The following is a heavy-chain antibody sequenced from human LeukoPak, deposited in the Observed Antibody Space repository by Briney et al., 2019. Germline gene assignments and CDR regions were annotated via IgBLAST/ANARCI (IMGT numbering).Heavy chain of an antibody. J-gene: IGHJ4*02. D-gene: IGHD6-13*01. CDR2: IKTDGSGGSTT. Sequence: GGSLRLSCAASGFTFSSSWILWVRQAPGKGLVWVSRIKTDGSGGSTTSYADSVKGRFTISRDNAKNTLFLQVNSLRAEDTAVYYCAKERAGAGEYWGQGTLVTVSA. CDR1: GFTFSSSW. V-gene: IGHV3-74*01. CDR3: AKERAGAGEY.